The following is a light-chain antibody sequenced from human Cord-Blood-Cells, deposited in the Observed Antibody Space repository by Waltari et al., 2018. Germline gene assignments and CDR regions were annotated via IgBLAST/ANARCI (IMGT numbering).Light chain of an antibody. CDR1: QSVSSY. V-gene: IGKV3-11*01. J-gene: IGKJ4*01. Sequence: EIVLTKSPATLSSSPGERATLSCRASQSVSSYLAWYQQKPGQAPRLLIYDASNRATGIPARFSGSGSGTDFTLTISSLEPEDFAVYYCQQRSNWPPTFGGGTKVEIK. CDR2: DAS. CDR3: QQRSNWPPT.